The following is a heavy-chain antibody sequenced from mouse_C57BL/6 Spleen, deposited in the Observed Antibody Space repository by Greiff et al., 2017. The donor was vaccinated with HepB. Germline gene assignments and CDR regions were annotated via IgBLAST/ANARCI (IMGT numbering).Heavy chain of an antibody. CDR2: IDPSDSYT. D-gene: IGHD2-1*01. CDR1: GYTFTSYW. Sequence: QVQLQQPGAELVRPGTSVKLSCKASGYTFTSYWMHWVKQRPGQGLEWIGVIDPSDSYTNYNQKFKGKATLTVDTSSSTAYMQLSSLTSEDSAVYYCARFGKAMDYWGQGTSVTVSS. V-gene: IGHV1-59*01. J-gene: IGHJ4*01. CDR3: ARFGKAMDY.